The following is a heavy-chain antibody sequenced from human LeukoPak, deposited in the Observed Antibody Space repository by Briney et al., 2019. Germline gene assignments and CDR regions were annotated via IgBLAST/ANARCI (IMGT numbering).Heavy chain of an antibody. CDR2: ISYDGSNK. CDR1: GFTFSSYA. CDR3: ARAGEGSYYYFDY. V-gene: IGHV3-30-3*01. J-gene: IGHJ4*02. Sequence: GGSLRLSCTASGFTFSSYAMHWVRRAPGKGLEWVAVISYDGSNKYYADSVKGRFTISRDNSKNTLYLQMNSLRAEDTAVYYCARAGEGSYYYFDYWGQGTLVTVSS. D-gene: IGHD1-26*01.